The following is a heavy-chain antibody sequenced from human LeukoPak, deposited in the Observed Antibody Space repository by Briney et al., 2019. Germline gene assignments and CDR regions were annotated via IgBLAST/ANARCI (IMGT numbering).Heavy chain of an antibody. J-gene: IGHJ4*02. CDR2: IYYSGNT. V-gene: IGHV4-59*01. D-gene: IGHD2-21*02. Sequence: SRTLSLTCTVSDGSISSYYWSWIRQPPGKGLEWIGYIYYSGNTNSNPSLKSRVTISVDTSKNQFSLKLSSVTAADTAVYYCAIFTDYYFDYWGQGTLVTVSS. CDR1: DGSISSYY. CDR3: AIFTDYYFDY.